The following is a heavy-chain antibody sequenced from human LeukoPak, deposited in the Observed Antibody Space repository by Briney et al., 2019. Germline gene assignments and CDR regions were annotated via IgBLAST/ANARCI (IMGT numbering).Heavy chain of an antibody. CDR1: GFTFSSYA. D-gene: IGHD3-22*01. J-gene: IGHJ4*02. Sequence: GGSLRLSCAASGFTFSSYAMSWVRQAPGKGLEWVCSIRNSGAATYYADSVKGRLTISRDNSKNTLYLQMNSLRAEDTAVYYCARTSNYYDSSGYYLDYWGQGTLVTVSS. CDR2: IRNSGAAT. CDR3: ARTSNYYDSSGYYLDY. V-gene: IGHV3-23*01.